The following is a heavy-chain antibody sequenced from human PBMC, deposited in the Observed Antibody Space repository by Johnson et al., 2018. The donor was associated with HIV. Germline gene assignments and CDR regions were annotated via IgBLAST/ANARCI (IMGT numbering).Heavy chain of an antibody. D-gene: IGHD4-17*01. CDR3: ATHLSDYDDTLTDDAFDV. CDR1: GLRFSDYG. Sequence: QLVESGGGGVQPGRSLRLSCAASGLRFSDYGMHWVRQAPGKGLEWVAGISYDGSNKQYGDSVKGRFTISRDTSKNTLYLQINSLRTEDTARYYWATHLSDYDDTLTDDAFDVWGQGTVVTVSS. V-gene: IGHV3-30*03. J-gene: IGHJ3*01. CDR2: ISYDGSNK.